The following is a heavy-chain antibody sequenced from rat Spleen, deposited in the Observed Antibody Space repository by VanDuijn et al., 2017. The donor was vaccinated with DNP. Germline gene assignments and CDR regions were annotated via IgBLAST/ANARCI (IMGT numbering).Heavy chain of an antibody. CDR3: ARWNIGTSTLDY. V-gene: IGHV3-1*01. CDR2: ISYSGST. CDR1: GYSITSNY. J-gene: IGHJ2*01. D-gene: IGHD1-5*01. Sequence: EVQLQESGPGLVKPSQSLSLTCSVTGYSITSNYWGWIRKFPGNNMEWIGHISYSGSTGYNPSLKSRISISRDTSKNQFFLQLSSVTTEDTATYYCARWNIGTSTLDYWGQGVMVTVSS.